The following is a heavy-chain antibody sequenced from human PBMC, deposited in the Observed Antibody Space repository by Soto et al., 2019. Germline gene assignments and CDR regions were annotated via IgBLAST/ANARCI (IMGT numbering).Heavy chain of an antibody. CDR1: GGSISSSSYY. Sequence: SETLSLTCTVSGGSISSSSYYWGWIRQPPGKGLEWIGSIYYSGSTYYNPSLKSRVTISVDTSKNQFSLKLSSVTAADTAVYYCASCEYYYGSRPASGFDPWGQGTLVTVSS. J-gene: IGHJ5*02. CDR3: ASCEYYYGSRPASGFDP. D-gene: IGHD3-10*01. CDR2: IYYSGST. V-gene: IGHV4-39*01.